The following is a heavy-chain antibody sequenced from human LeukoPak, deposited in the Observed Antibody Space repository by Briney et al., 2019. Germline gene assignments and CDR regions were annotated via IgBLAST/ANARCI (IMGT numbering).Heavy chain of an antibody. Sequence: GGSLRLSCAASGFTFSSYAMNWVRQAPGMGLEWVSGISGSGSSTYYADSVKGRFTISRDKSRNTLYLQMNSLRAEDTAVYYCAKGVDPLVYYYYMDVWGKGTTVTVSS. V-gene: IGHV3-23*01. CDR1: GFTFSSYA. CDR3: AKGVDPLVYYYYMDV. J-gene: IGHJ6*03. D-gene: IGHD2-15*01. CDR2: ISGSGSST.